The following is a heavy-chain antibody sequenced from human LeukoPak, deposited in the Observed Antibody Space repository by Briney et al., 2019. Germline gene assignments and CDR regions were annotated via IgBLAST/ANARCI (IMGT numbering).Heavy chain of an antibody. V-gene: IGHV4-39*07. CDR3: ARDGKQLGYYYYYGMDV. J-gene: IGHJ6*02. CDR1: GGSISSSSYY. Sequence: SETLSFTCTVSGGSISSSSYYWGWIRQPPGKGLEWIGSIYYSGSTYYNPSLKSRVTISVDTSKNQFSLKLSSVTAADTAVYYCARDGKQLGYYYYYGMDVWGQGTTVTVSS. D-gene: IGHD6-13*01. CDR2: IYYSGST.